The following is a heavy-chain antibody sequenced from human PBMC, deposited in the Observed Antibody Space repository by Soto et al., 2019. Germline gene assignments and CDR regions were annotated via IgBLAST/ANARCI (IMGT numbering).Heavy chain of an antibody. D-gene: IGHD6-13*01. CDR1: GGTFSSYA. CDR2: IIPIFGTA. V-gene: IGHV1-69*13. Sequence: ASVKVSCKASGGTFSSYAISWVRQAPGQGLEWMGGIIPIFGTANYAQKFQGRVTVTADESTSTAYMELSSLRSEDTAVYYCARALYSSSWYPAFDIWGQGTMVTVSS. J-gene: IGHJ3*02. CDR3: ARALYSSSWYPAFDI.